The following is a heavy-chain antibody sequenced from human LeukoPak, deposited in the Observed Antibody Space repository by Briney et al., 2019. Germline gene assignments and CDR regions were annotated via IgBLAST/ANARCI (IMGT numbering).Heavy chain of an antibody. CDR3: AREWATVGTDY. V-gene: IGHV1-18*01. CDR2: ISAYNGNT. J-gene: IGHJ4*02. D-gene: IGHD4-23*01. Sequence: GASVKVSCKASGYTFTSYGISRVRQAPGQGLEWMGWISAYNGNTNYAQKLQGRVTMTTDTSTSTAYMELWSLRSDDTAVYYCAREWATVGTDYWGQGTLVTVSS. CDR1: GYTFTSYG.